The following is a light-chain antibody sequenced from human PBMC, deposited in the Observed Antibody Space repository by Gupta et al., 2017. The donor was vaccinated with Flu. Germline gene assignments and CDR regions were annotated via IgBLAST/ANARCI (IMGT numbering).Light chain of an antibody. CDR1: QSISRY. Sequence: DIQMTQSPSSLSASVGDRVIITCRASQSISRYLNWYQQKPGKAPKLLIYTASTLQSGVSSRFSGSGSGTDFTLTISSLQPEDFATYYCQQSYSTSRSFGPGTKVDVK. CDR2: TAS. CDR3: QQSYSTSRS. J-gene: IGKJ3*01. V-gene: IGKV1-39*01.